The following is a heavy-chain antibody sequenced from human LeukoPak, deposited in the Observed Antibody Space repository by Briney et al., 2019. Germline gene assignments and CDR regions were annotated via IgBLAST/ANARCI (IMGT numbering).Heavy chain of an antibody. V-gene: IGHV1-46*01. CDR2: INPSGGST. D-gene: IGHD3-3*01. J-gene: IGHJ3*02. Sequence: ASVKVSCKASGYTFTSYGISWVRQAPGQGLEWMGIINPSGGSTSYAQKFQGRVTMTRDMSTSTVYMELSSLRSEDTALYYCARRSIFGVLNPFDIWGQGTMVTVSS. CDR1: GYTFTSYG. CDR3: ARRSIFGVLNPFDI.